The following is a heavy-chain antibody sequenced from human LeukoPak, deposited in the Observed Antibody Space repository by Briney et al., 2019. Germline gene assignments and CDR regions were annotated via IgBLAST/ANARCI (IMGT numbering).Heavy chain of an antibody. CDR1: GYTFTSYY. CDR2: INPSGGRT. J-gene: IGHJ4*02. Sequence: ASVKVSCKASGYTFTSYYIYWVRQAPGQGLEWMGIINPSGGRTSYAQRFQGRVTMTRDTSTSTLYMELSSLTSEDTAVYFCAGSAGCSYGRIDYWGQGTLVTVSS. V-gene: IGHV1-46*01. CDR3: AGSAGCSYGRIDY. D-gene: IGHD5-18*01.